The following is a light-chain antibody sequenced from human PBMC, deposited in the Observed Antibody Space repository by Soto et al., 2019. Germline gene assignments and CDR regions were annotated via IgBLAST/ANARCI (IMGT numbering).Light chain of an antibody. CDR1: QDISDF. Sequence: DIQMTQSPSSLSASVVDRVTITFQASQDISDFLNWYQLKPGKAPKLLIYDASNLETGVPSRFSGSGSGADFTFTINNLQPEDSATYYCQQYDDLPITFGQGTRLEIK. V-gene: IGKV1-33*01. CDR3: QQYDDLPIT. CDR2: DAS. J-gene: IGKJ5*01.